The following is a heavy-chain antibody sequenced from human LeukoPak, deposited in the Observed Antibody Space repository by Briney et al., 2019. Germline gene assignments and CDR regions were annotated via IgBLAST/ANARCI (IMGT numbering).Heavy chain of an antibody. D-gene: IGHD2-21*02. Sequence: SETLSLTCAVYGGSFSGYYWSGIRQPPGKGLEWIGEINHSGSTNYNPSLKSRVTISVDTSKNQFSLKLSSVTAADTAVYYCARDPAYCGGDCYLDAFDIWGQGTMVTVSS. CDR2: INHSGST. V-gene: IGHV4-34*01. J-gene: IGHJ3*02. CDR1: GGSFSGYY. CDR3: ARDPAYCGGDCYLDAFDI.